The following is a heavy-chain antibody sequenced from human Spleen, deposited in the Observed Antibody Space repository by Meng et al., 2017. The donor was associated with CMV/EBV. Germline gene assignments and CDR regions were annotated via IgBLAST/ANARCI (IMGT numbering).Heavy chain of an antibody. J-gene: IGHJ6*02. D-gene: IGHD5-18*01. Sequence: SVKVSCKASGCTFSSYAISWVRQAPGQGLEWMGGIIPIFGTANYAQKFQGRVTITTDESTSTAYMELSSLRSEDTAVYYCARARWSVDTDNYYYYGMDVWGQGTTVTVSS. CDR3: ARARWSVDTDNYYYYGMDV. CDR2: IIPIFGTA. CDR1: GCTFSSYA. V-gene: IGHV1-69*05.